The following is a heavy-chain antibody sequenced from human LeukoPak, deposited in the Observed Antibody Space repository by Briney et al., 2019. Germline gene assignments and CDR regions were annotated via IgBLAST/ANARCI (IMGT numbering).Heavy chain of an antibody. CDR3: ARERERGYSYGYKDGMDV. J-gene: IGHJ6*02. CDR1: GFTFSSYS. D-gene: IGHD5-18*01. Sequence: GGSLRLSCAASGFTFSSYSMNWVRQAPGKGLEWVSSISSSSSYIYYADSVKGRFIISRDNAKNSLYLQMNSLRAEDTAVYYCARERERGYSYGYKDGMDVWGQGTTVTVSS. V-gene: IGHV3-21*01. CDR2: ISSSSSYI.